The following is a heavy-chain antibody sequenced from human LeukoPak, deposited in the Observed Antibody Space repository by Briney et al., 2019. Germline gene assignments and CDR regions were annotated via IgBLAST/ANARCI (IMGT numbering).Heavy chain of an antibody. CDR2: ISNSGGSI. Sequence: PGGSLRLSCAASGFTFSSYSMNWVRQAPGKGLEWISCISNSGGSIYYADSVKGRFTLSRDNAKNSLDLQMNSLRVEDTGVYYCARDRQPSVYNGLNVWGQGTTVTVSS. J-gene: IGHJ6*02. CDR1: GFTFSSYS. V-gene: IGHV3-48*04. D-gene: IGHD2-2*02. CDR3: ARDRQPSVYNGLNV.